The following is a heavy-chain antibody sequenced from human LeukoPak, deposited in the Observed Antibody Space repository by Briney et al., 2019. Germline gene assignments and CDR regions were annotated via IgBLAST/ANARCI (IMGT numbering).Heavy chain of an antibody. Sequence: PSETLSLTCAVYGGSFSGYYWSWIRQPPGKGLEWIGEINHSGSTNYNPSLKSRVTMSVDTSKNQFSLKLSYVTAADTAVYYCARVDVFGVVSSDYYYYYMDVWGKGTTVTVSS. J-gene: IGHJ6*03. D-gene: IGHD3-3*01. CDR3: ARVDVFGVVSSDYYYYYMDV. CDR2: INHSGST. V-gene: IGHV4-34*01. CDR1: GGSFSGYY.